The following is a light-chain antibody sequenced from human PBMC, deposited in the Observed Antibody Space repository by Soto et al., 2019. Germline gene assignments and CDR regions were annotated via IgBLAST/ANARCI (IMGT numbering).Light chain of an antibody. V-gene: IGKV1-27*01. J-gene: IGKJ3*01. Sequence: DIQMTQSPSSLSASVGDRVTITCRASQGISNYLAWYQQKPGKVPKLLIYAASTLQSGVPSRFSGSGSGTDFTLTISSLQPADSATYYCQKYNCAPPSTFGPGTKVDIK. CDR3: QKYNCAPPST. CDR2: AAS. CDR1: QGISNY.